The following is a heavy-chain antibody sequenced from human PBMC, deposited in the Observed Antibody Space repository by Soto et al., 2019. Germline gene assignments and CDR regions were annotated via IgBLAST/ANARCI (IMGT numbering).Heavy chain of an antibody. CDR2: INSDGSRT. CDR3: VRTSLVVAAATREDY. D-gene: IGHD2-15*01. CDR1: GFTFSSYW. J-gene: IGHJ4*02. V-gene: IGHV3-74*01. Sequence: EVQLVESGGGLVQPGESLRLSCAASGFTFSSYWMHWVRQAPGKGLVWVSRINSDGSRTSYAGSVKGRFTISRDNAKNTLYLQMNSLRAEDTAVYYCVRTSLVVAAATREDYWGQGTLVTVSS.